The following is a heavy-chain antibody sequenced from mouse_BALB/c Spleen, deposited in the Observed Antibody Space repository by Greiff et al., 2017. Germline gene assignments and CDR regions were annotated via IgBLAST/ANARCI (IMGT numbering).Heavy chain of an antibody. J-gene: IGHJ4*01. D-gene: IGHD2-4*01. CDR1: GFTFSDFY. CDR3: ARESPYYDYDRSYAMDY. CDR2: SRNKANDYTT. Sequence: EVQGVESGGGLVQPGGSLRLSCATSGFTFSDFYMEWVRQPPGKRLEWIAASRNKANDYTTEYSASVKGRFIVSRDTSQSILYLQMNALRAEDTAIYYCARESPYYDYDRSYAMDYWGQGTSVTVSS. V-gene: IGHV7-1*02.